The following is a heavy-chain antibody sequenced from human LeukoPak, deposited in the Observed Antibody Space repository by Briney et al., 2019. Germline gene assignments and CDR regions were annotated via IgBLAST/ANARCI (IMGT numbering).Heavy chain of an antibody. J-gene: IGHJ6*02. Sequence: TTSETLSLTCTVSGGSISSYYWSWIWQPPGKGLEWIGYIYYSGSTNYNPSLKSRVTISVDTSKNQFCLRLSSVTAADTAVYYCARDDRTGLKRGYYGMDVWGQGTTVTVSS. CDR3: ARDDRTGLKRGYYGMDV. V-gene: IGHV4-59*01. CDR1: GGSISSYY. CDR2: IYYSGST. D-gene: IGHD3-10*01.